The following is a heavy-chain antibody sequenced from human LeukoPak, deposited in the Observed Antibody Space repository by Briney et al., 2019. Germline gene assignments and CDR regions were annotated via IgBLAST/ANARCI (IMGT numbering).Heavy chain of an antibody. D-gene: IGHD3-22*01. CDR3: ARETPGVIITPDY. V-gene: IGHV3-48*03. CDR2: IDHHGTII. CDR1: GFTLTSYE. Sequence: GGSLRLSCAASGFTLTSYEMIWVRQAPGQGLEWVSYIDHHGTIIHYSDSVRDRFTISRDNAKNSLYLQMNSLRAEDTAVYYCARETPGVIITPDYWGQGTLVTVSS. J-gene: IGHJ4*02.